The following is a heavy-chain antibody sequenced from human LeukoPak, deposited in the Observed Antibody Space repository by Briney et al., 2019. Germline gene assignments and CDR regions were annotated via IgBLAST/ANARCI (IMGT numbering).Heavy chain of an antibody. CDR1: GFTFSSFE. D-gene: IGHD3-10*01. V-gene: IGHV3-21*01. CDR2: ISSSSTYI. Sequence: GGSLRLSCAASGFTFSSFEMNWVRQAPGKGLEWVSSISSSSTYINYADSVKGRFTISRDNAKNSLYLQMNSLRAEDTAVYYCARDRSPGNFDYWGQGTLVTVSS. J-gene: IGHJ4*02. CDR3: ARDRSPGNFDY.